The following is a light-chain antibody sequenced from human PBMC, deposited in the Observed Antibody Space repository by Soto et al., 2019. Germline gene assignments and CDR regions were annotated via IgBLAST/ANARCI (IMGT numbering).Light chain of an antibody. Sequence: QSALTQPASVSGSPGQSITISCTGTSSDVGADNYVSWYQQHPGKAPKLMIYDVTNRPSGVSNRFSGSKSGYTASLTISGLQAEDEADYYCSSYTTSSTYVFGTGTKLTVL. CDR3: SSYTTSSTYV. V-gene: IGLV2-14*03. CDR2: DVT. CDR1: SSDVGADNY. J-gene: IGLJ1*01.